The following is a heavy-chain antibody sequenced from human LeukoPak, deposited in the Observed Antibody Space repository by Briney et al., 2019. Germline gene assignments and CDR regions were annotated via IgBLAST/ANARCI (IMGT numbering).Heavy chain of an antibody. CDR1: GGSISSGGYY. Sequence: PSQTLSLTCTVSGGSISSGGYYWSWIRQPPGKGLEWIGEINHSGSTNYNPSLKSRVTISVDTSKNQFSLKLSSVTAADTAVYYCARGEVVVAATPLGWFDPWGQGTLVTVSS. J-gene: IGHJ5*02. D-gene: IGHD2-15*01. CDR2: INHSGST. V-gene: IGHV4-30-2*01. CDR3: ARGEVVVAATPLGWFDP.